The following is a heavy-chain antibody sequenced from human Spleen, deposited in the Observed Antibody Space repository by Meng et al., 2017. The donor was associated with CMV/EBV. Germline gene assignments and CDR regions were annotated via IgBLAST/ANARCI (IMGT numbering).Heavy chain of an antibody. J-gene: IGHJ6*02. D-gene: IGHD3-3*01. V-gene: IGHV3-19*01. CDR2: VSWNGSRT. CDR3: VRNGLTLRFLEWTNSHYYYYGMDV. Sequence: GESLKISCAASGFTFSSYSMNWVRQAPGKGLEWVSGVSWNGSRTHYADSVKGRFIISRDNSRNFLYQQMNSLRPEDMAVYYCVRNGLTLRFLEWTNSHYYYYGMDVWGQGTTVTVSS. CDR1: GFTFSSYS.